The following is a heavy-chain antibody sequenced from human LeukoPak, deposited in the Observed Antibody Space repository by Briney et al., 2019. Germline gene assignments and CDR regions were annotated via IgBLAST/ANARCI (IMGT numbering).Heavy chain of an antibody. V-gene: IGHV4-59*08. CDR1: GGSISSYY. D-gene: IGHD6-6*01. J-gene: IGHJ6*03. Sequence: SETLSLTCTVSGGSISSYYWTWIRQPPGKGLEWIGYVYYSGSTNYNPSLKSRVTISVDTSKNQFSLRLSSVTAADTAVYYCARQSIAARGYYYYMDVWGKGTTVTVSS. CDR3: ARQSIAARGYYYYMDV. CDR2: VYYSGST.